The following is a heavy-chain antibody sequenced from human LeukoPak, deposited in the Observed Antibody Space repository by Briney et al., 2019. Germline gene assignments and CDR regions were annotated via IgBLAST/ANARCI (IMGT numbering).Heavy chain of an antibody. CDR3: ARGVTAIWGGFDI. D-gene: IGHD2-21*02. Sequence: SETLSLTCAVSGGSISSNNWWSWVRQPPGKGLEWIGEIHHSGSTYYNPSLKSRVTISVDTSKNQFSLKLSSVTAADTAVYYCARGVTAIWGGFDIWGQGTMVTVSS. CDR2: IHHSGST. V-gene: IGHV4-4*02. CDR1: GGSISSNNW. J-gene: IGHJ3*02.